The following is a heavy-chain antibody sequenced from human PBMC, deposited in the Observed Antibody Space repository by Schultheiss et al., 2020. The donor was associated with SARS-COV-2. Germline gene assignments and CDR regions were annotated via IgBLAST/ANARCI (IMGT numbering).Heavy chain of an antibody. D-gene: IGHD3-10*01. CDR3: ARSPPETYYYGSGRRLYFDY. CDR2: INHSGST. Sequence: SETLSLTCTVSGGSISSYYWSWIRQPPGKGLEWIGEINHSGSTNYNPSLKSRVTISVDTSKNQFSLKLSSVTAADTAVYYCARSPPETYYYGSGRRLYFDYWGQGTLVTVSS. CDR1: GGSISSYY. V-gene: IGHV4-34*01. J-gene: IGHJ4*02.